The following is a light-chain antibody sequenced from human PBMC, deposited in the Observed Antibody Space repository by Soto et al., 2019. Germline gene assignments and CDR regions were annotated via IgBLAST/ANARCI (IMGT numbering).Light chain of an antibody. J-gene: IGKJ1*01. CDR3: QQYNNWPRT. V-gene: IGKV3-15*01. Sequence: EIVMTQSPATLSVSPGERATLSCTASQSVTTNLAWYQQKPGQAPRLLIYGASTRATGVPARFSGSGSGTEFTLTSSSLQSEDFAFYYCQQYNNWPRTFGQGTKVEIK. CDR2: GAS. CDR1: QSVTTN.